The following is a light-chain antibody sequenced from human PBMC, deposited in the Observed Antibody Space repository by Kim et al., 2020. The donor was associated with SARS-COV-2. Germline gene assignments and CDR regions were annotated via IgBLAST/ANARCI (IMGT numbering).Light chain of an antibody. Sequence: EIVLTQSPGTLSLYPGERATLSCRASQSVSSSYLAWYQQKPGQAPRLLIYGASSRATGIPDRFSGSGSGRDFTLTISRLEPEDFAVYYCQQYGSSPSTFGQGTKVDIK. CDR1: QSVSSSY. V-gene: IGKV3-20*01. J-gene: IGKJ1*01. CDR3: QQYGSSPST. CDR2: GAS.